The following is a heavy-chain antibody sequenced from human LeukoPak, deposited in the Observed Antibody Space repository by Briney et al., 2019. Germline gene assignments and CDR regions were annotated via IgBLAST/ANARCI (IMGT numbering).Heavy chain of an antibody. Sequence: ASVKVSCKASGYTFTSYGISWVRQAPGQGLEWMGWISAYNGNTNYAQKLQGRVTMTTDTSTSTAYMELRSLRSDDTAVYYCARDVEEGRYDFWGGYRGDLHYWGQGTLVTVSS. J-gene: IGHJ4*02. V-gene: IGHV1-18*01. CDR1: GYTFTSYG. CDR2: ISAYNGNT. D-gene: IGHD3-3*01. CDR3: ARDVEEGRYDFWGGYRGDLHY.